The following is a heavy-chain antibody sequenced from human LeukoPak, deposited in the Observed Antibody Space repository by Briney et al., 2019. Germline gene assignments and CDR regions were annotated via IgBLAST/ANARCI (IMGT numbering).Heavy chain of an antibody. CDR2: ISPTGGTK. J-gene: IGHJ4*02. CDR1: GFNFSDYY. V-gene: IGHV3-11*01. Sequence: GGSLRLSCAAPGFNFSDYYMSWIRQAPGKGLEWVSYISPTGGTKYYADSVKGRFTSSRDNAKNSLYLQMNSLRAEDTAVYYCAVTGTTGGYYFDYWGQGTLVTVSS. CDR3: AVTGTTGGYYFDY. D-gene: IGHD1-7*01.